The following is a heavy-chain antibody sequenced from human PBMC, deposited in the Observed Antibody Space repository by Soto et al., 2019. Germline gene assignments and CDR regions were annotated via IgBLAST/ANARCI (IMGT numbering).Heavy chain of an antibody. V-gene: IGHV1-69*13. Sequence: SVKVSCKASGGTFSSYAIGWVRQAPGQGLEWMGGIIPIFGTANYAQKFQGRVTITADESTSTAYMELSSLRSEDTAVYYCARTLNSGYDPFYFDYWGQGTLVTVSS. J-gene: IGHJ4*02. CDR2: IIPIFGTA. CDR3: ARTLNSGYDPFYFDY. D-gene: IGHD5-12*01. CDR1: GGTFSSYA.